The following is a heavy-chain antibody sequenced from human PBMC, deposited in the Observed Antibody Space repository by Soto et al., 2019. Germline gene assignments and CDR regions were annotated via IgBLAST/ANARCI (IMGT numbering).Heavy chain of an antibody. D-gene: IGHD5-12*01. V-gene: IGHV3-7*01. CDR2: IKQDGSEK. Sequence: EVQLVESGGGLVQPGGSLSLCCAASGFTFTTFWMSWVRQAPGKGLEWVANIKQDGSEKHYVDSVKGRFTISRDNAKNSLWLQMNSLRAEDTAVYYCAKGGGFHGYDFWGPGTLVTVSS. J-gene: IGHJ4*02. CDR3: AKGGGFHGYDF. CDR1: GFTFTTFW.